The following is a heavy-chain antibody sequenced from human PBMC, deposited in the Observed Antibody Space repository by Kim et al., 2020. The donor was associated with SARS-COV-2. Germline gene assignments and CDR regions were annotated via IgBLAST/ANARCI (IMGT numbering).Heavy chain of an antibody. CDR1: GYTFTSYA. CDR2: INAGNGNT. CDR3: ALEQWLENNWFDP. V-gene: IGHV1-3*01. J-gene: IGHJ5*02. D-gene: IGHD6-19*01. Sequence: ASVKVSCKASGYTFTSYAMHWVRQAPGQRLEWMGWINAGNGNTKYSQKFQGRVTITRDTSASTAYMELSSLRSEDTAVYYCALEQWLENNWFDPWGQGTLVTVSS.